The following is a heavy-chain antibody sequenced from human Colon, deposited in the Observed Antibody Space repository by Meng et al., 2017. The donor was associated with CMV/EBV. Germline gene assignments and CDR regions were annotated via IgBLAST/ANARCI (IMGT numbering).Heavy chain of an antibody. CDR3: ARDPSLITISGVVTYGMDV. Sequence: GGSLRLSCEASGFTFSTSSMNWVRQAAGKGLEWISYISDSSRTIFYADSVKGRFTISRDNAQNSLYLQMNSLRVEDTAIYYCARDPSLITISGVVTYGMDVWGPGTTVTVSS. CDR2: ISDSSRTI. D-gene: IGHD3-3*01. CDR1: GFTFSTSS. V-gene: IGHV3-48*04. J-gene: IGHJ6*02.